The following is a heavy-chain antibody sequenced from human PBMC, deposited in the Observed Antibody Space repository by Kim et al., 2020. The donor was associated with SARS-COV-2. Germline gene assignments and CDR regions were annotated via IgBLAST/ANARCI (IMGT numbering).Heavy chain of an antibody. J-gene: IGHJ4*02. CDR2: IATYNGNT. D-gene: IGHD3-10*01. Sequence: ASVKVSCKPSGYTFTTYGISWVRQAPGQGLEWMGWIATYNGNTNYAQKFQGRVTMTTDTSTSTAYMDLRSLRSDDTAVYYCARDVGYGSGSTFDYWGQGTLVTVSS. CDR1: GYTFTTYG. V-gene: IGHV1-18*04. CDR3: ARDVGYGSGSTFDY.